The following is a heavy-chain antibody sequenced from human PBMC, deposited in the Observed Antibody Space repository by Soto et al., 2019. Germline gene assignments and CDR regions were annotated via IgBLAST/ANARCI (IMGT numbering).Heavy chain of an antibody. CDR1: GFTFSSYA. D-gene: IGHD6-19*01. Sequence: EVPLLKSGAGLVQPGGSLRLSCAASGFTFSSYAMSWVRQAPGKGLEWVSAISGSGGTTYYADSVKGRFTFSRDNSKNTLYLQMNSLRAEDTAVYYCAKTANGWFSAFDIWGQGTMVTVSS. CDR2: ISGSGGTT. CDR3: AKTANGWFSAFDI. V-gene: IGHV3-23*01. J-gene: IGHJ3*02.